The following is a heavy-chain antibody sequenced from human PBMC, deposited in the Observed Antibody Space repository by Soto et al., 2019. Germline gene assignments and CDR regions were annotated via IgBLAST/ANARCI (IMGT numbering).Heavy chain of an antibody. CDR1: GGSFSGYY. CDR2: INHSGST. CDR3: ARGPRRRLLAGFDY. Sequence: PSETLSLTCAVYGGSFSGYYWSWIRQPPGKGLEWIGEINHSGSTNYNPSLKSRVTISVDTSKNQFSLKLSSVTAADTAVYYCARGPRRRLLAGFDYWGQGTLVTVSS. J-gene: IGHJ4*02. V-gene: IGHV4-34*01. D-gene: IGHD3-3*02.